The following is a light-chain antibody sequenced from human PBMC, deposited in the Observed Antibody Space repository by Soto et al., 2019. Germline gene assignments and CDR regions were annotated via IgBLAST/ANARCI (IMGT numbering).Light chain of an antibody. CDR3: LLYFGSAQV. J-gene: IGLJ3*02. CDR2: STS. CDR1: TGAVTSVSY. Sequence: QAVVTQEPSLTVSPGGTVTLTCASSTGAVTSVSYPNWVQQKPGQAPRALIYSTSNSLSWTPARFSGSLLGGKAALTLSGVQPEDEAVYYCLLYFGSAQVFGGGTKLTVL. V-gene: IGLV7-43*01.